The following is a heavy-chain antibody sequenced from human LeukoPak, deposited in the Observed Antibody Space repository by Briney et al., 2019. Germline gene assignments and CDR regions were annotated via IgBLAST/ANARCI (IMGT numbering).Heavy chain of an antibody. J-gene: IGHJ6*02. Sequence: GGSLRLSCAASGFTFSSYAMSWVRQAPGKGLEWVSAISGSGGSTYYADSVKGRFTISRDNSKNTLYLQMNSLRAEDTAVYYCARDGFAAMVRGVTSKYYYYGMDVWGQGTTVTVSS. D-gene: IGHD3-10*01. CDR3: ARDGFAAMVRGVTSKYYYYGMDV. CDR2: ISGSGGST. V-gene: IGHV3-23*01. CDR1: GFTFSSYA.